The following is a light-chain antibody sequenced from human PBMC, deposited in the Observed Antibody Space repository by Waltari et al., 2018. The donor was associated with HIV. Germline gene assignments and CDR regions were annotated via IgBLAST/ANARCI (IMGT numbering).Light chain of an antibody. V-gene: IGLV6-57*01. CDR1: SGSITSNY. J-gene: IGLJ3*02. CDR2: NDD. Sequence: NFMLTQPHSVSESPGKTVTISSTRTSGSITSNYVHWFQRRPGGSPTTVIYNDDQRPSGFPVRCSGSIVSSSNSASLTISGLKPEDEADYYCQSSDRTNHVFGGGTKLTVL. CDR3: QSSDRTNHV.